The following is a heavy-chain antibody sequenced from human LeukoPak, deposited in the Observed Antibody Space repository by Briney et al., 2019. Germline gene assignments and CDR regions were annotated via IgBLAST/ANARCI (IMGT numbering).Heavy chain of an antibody. Sequence: PGGSLRLSCAASGFTFSSYAMSWVRQAPGKGLEWVSAISGSGGSTYYADSVKGRFTISRDNSKNTLYLQMNSLRAEDTAVYYCATQQAPDSAFDIWGQGTMVTVSS. CDR1: GFTFSSYA. CDR2: ISGSGGST. J-gene: IGHJ3*02. V-gene: IGHV3-23*01. D-gene: IGHD1/OR15-1a*01. CDR3: ATQQAPDSAFDI.